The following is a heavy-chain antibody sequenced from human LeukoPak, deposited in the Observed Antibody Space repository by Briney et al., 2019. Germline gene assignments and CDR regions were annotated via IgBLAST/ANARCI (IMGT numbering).Heavy chain of an antibody. J-gene: IGHJ4*02. V-gene: IGHV3-23*01. CDR2: ISGSGGST. CDR1: GLTFSSYA. CDR3: AKDLLARYCSGGSCYSGYFDY. D-gene: IGHD2-15*01. Sequence: GGSLRLSCAASGLTFSSYAMSWVRQAPGKGLEWVSAISGSGGSTYHADSVKGRFTISRDNSKNTLYLQMNSLRAEDTAVYYCAKDLLARYCSGGSCYSGYFDYWGQGTLVTVSS.